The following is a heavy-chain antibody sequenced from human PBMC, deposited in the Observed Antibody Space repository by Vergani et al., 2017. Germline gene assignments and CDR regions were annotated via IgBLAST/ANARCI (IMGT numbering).Heavy chain of an antibody. D-gene: IGHD1-26*01. Sequence: VQLVESGGGVVQPGRSLRLSCAASGFTFSSYWMSWVRQAPGKGLEWVANIKQDGSEKYYVDSVKGRFTISRDNAKNSLYLQMNSLRAEDTAVYYCARDYGTPATVGARYFDYWGQGTLVTVSS. CDR1: GFTFSSYW. V-gene: IGHV3-7*03. J-gene: IGHJ4*02. CDR3: ARDYGTPATVGARYFDY. CDR2: IKQDGSEK.